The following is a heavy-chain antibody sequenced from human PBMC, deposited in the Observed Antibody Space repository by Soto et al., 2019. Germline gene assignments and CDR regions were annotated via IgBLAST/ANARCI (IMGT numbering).Heavy chain of an antibody. D-gene: IGHD3-22*01. CDR1: GFTFSSYG. V-gene: IGHV3-21*01. CDR3: ARDQDYYDLYYHGMDV. Sequence: GGSLRLSCAASGFTFSSYGMHWVRQAPGKGLEWVSAINTFGSNIYYADSVKGRFTSSRDNAETSLYLQMNSLRAEDTGLYYCARDQDYYDLYYHGMDVWGQGTTVTVSS. CDR2: INTFGSNI. J-gene: IGHJ6*02.